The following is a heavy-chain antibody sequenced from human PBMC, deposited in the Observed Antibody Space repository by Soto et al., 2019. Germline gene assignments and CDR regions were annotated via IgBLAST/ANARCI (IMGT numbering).Heavy chain of an antibody. CDR1: GYTFTRHY. CDR3: ARDAFYYDANDDHPSPYHSDY. D-gene: IGHD3-16*01. V-gene: IGHV1-46*01. CDR2: INPTGNHA. Sequence: QVQLVQSGAEVKKPGASVKISCKTSGYTFTRHYMYWVRQAPGQGLEWMGRINPTGNHATYAQRFQGRINLTRDTSKSTLYMELSSLRFEDTAIYYCARDAFYYDANDDHPSPYHSDYWGQGTLVTVSS. J-gene: IGHJ4*02.